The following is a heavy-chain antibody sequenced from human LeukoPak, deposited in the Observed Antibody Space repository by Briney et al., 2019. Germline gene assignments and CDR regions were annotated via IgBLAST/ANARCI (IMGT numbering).Heavy chain of an antibody. CDR1: GGSISSGTFY. D-gene: IGHD5-12*01. V-gene: IGHV4-61*02. CDR2: IYSSGTT. J-gene: IGHJ4*02. Sequence: SETLSLTCDVSGGSISSGTFYWSWLRQPPGKTLEWVGRIYSSGTTTYNPSLKSRVTIVMDTAKNQFSLRLTSVTAADTAVYYCARDRSGYSEYYFDYWGQGSLVTVSS. CDR3: ARDRSGYSEYYFDY.